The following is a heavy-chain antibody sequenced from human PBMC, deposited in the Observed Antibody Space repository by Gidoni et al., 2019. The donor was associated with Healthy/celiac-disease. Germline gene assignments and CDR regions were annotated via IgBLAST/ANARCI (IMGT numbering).Heavy chain of an antibody. CDR2: MKSKTDGGTT. D-gene: IGHD6-19*01. Sequence: EVQLVESGGGLVKPGGSLRLSCAASGFTFSNAWMSWVRQAPGKGLEWVGRMKSKTDGGTTDYAAPVKGRFTISRDDSKNTLYLQMNSLKTEDTAVYYCTTGGSGWYKVYYFDYWGQGTLVTVSS. CDR1: GFTFSNAW. CDR3: TTGGSGWYKVYYFDY. V-gene: IGHV3-15*01. J-gene: IGHJ4*02.